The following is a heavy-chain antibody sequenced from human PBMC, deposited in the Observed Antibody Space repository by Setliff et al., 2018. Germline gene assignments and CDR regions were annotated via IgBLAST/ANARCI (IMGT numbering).Heavy chain of an antibody. CDR2: IYYTGST. D-gene: IGHD1-1*01. CDR3: ARDMGQPYYFES. J-gene: IGHJ4*02. V-gene: IGHV4-39*07. Sequence: NPSETLSLTCTVSGGSISSSSHYWGWIRQPPGKGLEWIGSIYYTGSTYYNPSLKSRVTMSVDTSKRQFSLKLGSATAADTAVYYCARDMGQPYYFESWGLGTLVPSPQ. CDR1: GGSISSSSHY.